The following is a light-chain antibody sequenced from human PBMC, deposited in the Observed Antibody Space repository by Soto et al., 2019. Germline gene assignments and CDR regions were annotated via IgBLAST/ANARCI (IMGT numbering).Light chain of an antibody. V-gene: IGLV2-8*01. J-gene: IGLJ2*01. CDR1: SSDVGGYNY. CDR2: EVS. Sequence: QSALTQPPSASGSPGQSVTISCTGTSSDVGGYNYVSWYQQHPGKAPKLMIYEVSERPSGVPDRFSGSKSGNTASLTVSGLQAEDEADYYCSSHAGSNHVVFGGGTKLTVL. CDR3: SSHAGSNHVV.